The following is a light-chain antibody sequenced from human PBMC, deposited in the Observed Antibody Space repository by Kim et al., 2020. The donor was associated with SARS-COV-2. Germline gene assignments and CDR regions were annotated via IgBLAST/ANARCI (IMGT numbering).Light chain of an antibody. CDR3: ATWDADLSGFV. CDR1: SSNIGTYT. J-gene: IGLJ1*01. Sequence: QRVTISCSGSSSNIGTYTVSWYQQLPGTAPKLLIYSDIQRPSGVPDRISGSKSGTAASLAISGLQSEDEGDYYCATWDADLSGFVFGSGTKVTVL. CDR2: SDI. V-gene: IGLV1-44*01.